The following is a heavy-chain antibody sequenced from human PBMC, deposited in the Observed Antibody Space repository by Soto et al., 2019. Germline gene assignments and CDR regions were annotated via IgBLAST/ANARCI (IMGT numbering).Heavy chain of an antibody. V-gene: IGHV1-18*04. D-gene: IGHD1-26*01. CDR3: ARDSGSYSGWFDP. CDR1: GYSFTSYG. Sequence: ASVKVSCKASGYSFTSYGINWVRQAPGQGLEWMGWISAYNGNTNYAQKLQGRVTMTTDTPTNTVYMELRNLRSDDTAFYYCARDSGSYSGWFDPWGQGTLVTVSS. CDR2: ISAYNGNT. J-gene: IGHJ5*02.